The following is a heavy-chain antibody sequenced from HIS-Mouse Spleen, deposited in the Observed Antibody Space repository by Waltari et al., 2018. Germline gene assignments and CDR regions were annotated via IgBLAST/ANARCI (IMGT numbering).Heavy chain of an antibody. D-gene: IGHD7-27*01. Sequence: AASGFTFSSYWMSWVRQAPGKGLEWVANIKQDGSEKYYVDSVKGRFTISRDNAKNSLYLQMNSLRAEDTAVYYCARNLNWGDSYWYFDLWGRGTLVTVSS. J-gene: IGHJ2*01. V-gene: IGHV3-7*01. CDR1: GFTFSSYW. CDR3: ARNLNWGDSYWYFDL. CDR2: IKQDGSEK.